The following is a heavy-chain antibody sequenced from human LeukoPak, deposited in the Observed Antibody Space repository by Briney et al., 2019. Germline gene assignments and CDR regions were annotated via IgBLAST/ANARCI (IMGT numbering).Heavy chain of an antibody. J-gene: IGHJ4*02. CDR1: GYILTNYG. CDR3: ARGRLGVSGYKDYLDY. D-gene: IGHD5-12*01. V-gene: IGHV1-18*01. CDR2: INTYNGET. Sequence: AAVKVSCPSTGYILTNYGIYWVRQAPGQGLEWMGWINTYNGETHYAQNFQGRVTMTTDTSTSTAYMDLRSLTSDDTAVYYCARGRLGVSGYKDYLDYWGEGTLVTVSS.